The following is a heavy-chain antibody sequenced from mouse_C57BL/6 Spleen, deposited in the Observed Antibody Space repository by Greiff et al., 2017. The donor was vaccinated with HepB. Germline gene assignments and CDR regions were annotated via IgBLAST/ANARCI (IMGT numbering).Heavy chain of an antibody. V-gene: IGHV14-4*01. J-gene: IGHJ2*01. D-gene: IGHD1-1*01. Sequence: EVQLQQSGAELVRPGASVKLSCTASGFNIKDDYMHWVKQRPEQGLAWIGWIDPENGDTEYASKFQGKATITADTSSNTAYLQISSLTSEDTAVYYCTIGLYYGSSSDYWGQGTTLTVSS. CDR3: TIGLYYGSSSDY. CDR2: IDPENGDT. CDR1: GFNIKDDY.